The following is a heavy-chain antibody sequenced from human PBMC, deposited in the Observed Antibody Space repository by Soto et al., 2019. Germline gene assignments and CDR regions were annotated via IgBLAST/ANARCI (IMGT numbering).Heavy chain of an antibody. CDR3: ARERGGYSSDF. Sequence: EVQLVESGGGLVQPGGSLRLSCAASGFSFSNYWMHWIRQVPGKGLVWVSRINGDGDYTNYADSVKGRFTISRDNAKNTLYLQMNSLRAEDTAVYYCARERGGYSSDFWGQGTLLTVSS. J-gene: IGHJ4*02. CDR2: INGDGDYT. V-gene: IGHV3-74*01. CDR1: GFSFSNYW. D-gene: IGHD2-15*01.